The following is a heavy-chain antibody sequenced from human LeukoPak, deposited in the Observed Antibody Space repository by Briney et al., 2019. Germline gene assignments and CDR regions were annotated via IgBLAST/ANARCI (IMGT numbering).Heavy chain of an antibody. CDR3: ARLGGSGGSNWFDP. J-gene: IGHJ5*02. V-gene: IGHV4-4*07. Sequence: SETLSLTCTVSGGSISSDYWSWFRQPAGKGLEWIGRVYPSGSTNYNPSLKGRVTMSVDTSKNQFSLKLASVTAADTAVYYCARLGGSGGSNWFDPWGQGTLVTVSS. D-gene: IGHD6-19*01. CDR1: GGSISSDY. CDR2: VYPSGST.